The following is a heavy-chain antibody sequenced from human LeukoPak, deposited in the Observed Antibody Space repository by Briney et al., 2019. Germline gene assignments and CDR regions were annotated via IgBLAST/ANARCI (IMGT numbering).Heavy chain of an antibody. CDR1: GGSISSYY. V-gene: IGHV4-59*01. J-gene: IGHJ4*02. CDR2: IYYSGST. D-gene: IGHD3-22*01. CDR3: ARHHRYKYYYDSSGYYLAPFDY. Sequence: SETLSLTCTVSGGSISSYYWSWIRQPPGKGLEWIGYIYYSGSTNYNPSLKSRVTISVDTSKNQFSLKLSSVTAADTAVYYCARHHRYKYYYDSSGYYLAPFDYWGQGTLVTVSS.